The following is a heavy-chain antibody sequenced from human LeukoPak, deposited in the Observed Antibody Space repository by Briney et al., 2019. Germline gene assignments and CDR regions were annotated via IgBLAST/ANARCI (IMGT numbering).Heavy chain of an antibody. J-gene: IGHJ3*02. CDR1: GYTLTELS. CDR3: TTDPVAPQSRDLGI. CDR2: FDPEDGET. V-gene: IGHV1-24*01. D-gene: IGHD6-19*01. Sequence: ASVKVSCKASGYTLTELSMHWVRQAPGKGLEWMGGFDPEDGETIYAQKFQGRVTMTEDTSTDTAYMELSSLRSEDTAVYYCTTDPVAPQSRDLGIWGQGTMVTVSS.